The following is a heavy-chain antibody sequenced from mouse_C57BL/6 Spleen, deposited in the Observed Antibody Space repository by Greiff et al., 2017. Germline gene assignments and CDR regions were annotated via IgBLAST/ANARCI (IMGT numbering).Heavy chain of an antibody. CDR3: ARGGPEGLSMDY. V-gene: IGHV1-42*01. J-gene: IGHJ4*01. CDR2: INPSTGGT. CDR1: GYSFTGYY. D-gene: IGHD2-2*01. Sequence: EVQLQQSGPELVKPGASVKISCKASGYSFTGYYMNWVKQSPEKSLEWIGEINPSTGGTTYNQKFKAKATLTVDKSSSTAYMQLKSLTSEDSAVYYCARGGPEGLSMDYWGQGTSVTVSS.